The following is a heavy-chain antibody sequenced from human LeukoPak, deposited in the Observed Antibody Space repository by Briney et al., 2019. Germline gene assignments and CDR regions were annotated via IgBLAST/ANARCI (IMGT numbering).Heavy chain of an antibody. CDR1: GFTFSTYE. CDR3: ARDDYDSSTPYYFDY. CDR2: IHNSGSTI. D-gene: IGHD3-22*01. Sequence: GGSLRLSCAASGFTFSTYEMNWVRQAPGKGLEWVSYIHNSGSTIYYADSVKGRFTISRDNVKNSLYLQMNSLRAEDTAVYYCARDDYDSSTPYYFDYWGQGILVTVSS. J-gene: IGHJ4*02. V-gene: IGHV3-48*03.